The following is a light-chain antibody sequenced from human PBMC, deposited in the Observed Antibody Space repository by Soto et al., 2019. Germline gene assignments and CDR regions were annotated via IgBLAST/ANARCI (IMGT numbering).Light chain of an antibody. CDR1: QSVIHTSNNKSY. J-gene: IGKJ2*01. V-gene: IGKV4-1*01. CDR3: QQYYSTPRT. Sequence: DIVMTQSPDSLAVSLGERATINCKSSQSVIHTSNNKSYLAWYQQKAGQPPELLLYWASARDSGVPDRFRGSGSGTDFTLTISSLQAEDVAVYYCQQYYSTPRTFGQGTKVEIK. CDR2: WAS.